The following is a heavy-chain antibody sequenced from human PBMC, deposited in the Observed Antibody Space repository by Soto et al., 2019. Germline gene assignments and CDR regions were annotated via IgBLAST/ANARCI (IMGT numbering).Heavy chain of an antibody. J-gene: IGHJ4*02. CDR2: IQYDGSRQ. Sequence: QVQLVESGGGVVQPGKSLRLSCAASGFTFSNYGIFWVRQAPGKGLEWVAVIQYDGSRQWYADSVEGRFTISRDNSRKXVDLQMNNVRLEDTAVYYCVKDEVVVGRNIFYFDYWGQGTLVTVSS. D-gene: IGHD3-22*01. CDR1: GFTFSNYG. CDR3: VKDEVVVGRNIFYFDY. V-gene: IGHV3-30*18.